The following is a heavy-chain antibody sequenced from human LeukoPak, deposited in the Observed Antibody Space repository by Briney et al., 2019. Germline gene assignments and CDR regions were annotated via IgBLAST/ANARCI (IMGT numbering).Heavy chain of an antibody. CDR2: ISAYNGNT. CDR3: ARGPTMVRGVIVGYFQH. D-gene: IGHD3-10*01. V-gene: IGHV1-18*01. J-gene: IGHJ1*01. CDR1: GYTFTSYG. Sequence: ASVKVSCKASGYTFTSYGISWVRQAPGQGLEWMGWISAYNGNTNYAQKFQGRVTMTRNTSISTAYMELSSLRSEDTAVYYCARGPTMVRGVIVGYFQHWGQGTLVTVSS.